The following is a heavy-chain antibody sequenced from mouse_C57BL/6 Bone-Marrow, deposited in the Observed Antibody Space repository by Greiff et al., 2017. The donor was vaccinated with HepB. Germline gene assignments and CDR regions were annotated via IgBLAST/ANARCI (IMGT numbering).Heavy chain of an antibody. CDR3: ARDPYYFAMDY. Sequence: EVKVEESGGGLVKPGGSLKLSCAASGFTFSSYAMSWVRQTPEKRLEWVATISDGGSYTYYPDNVKGRFTISRDNAKNNLYLQMSHLKSEDTAMYYCARDPYYFAMDYWGQGTSVTVSS. V-gene: IGHV5-4*01. CDR2: ISDGGSYT. CDR1: GFTFSSYA. J-gene: IGHJ4*01.